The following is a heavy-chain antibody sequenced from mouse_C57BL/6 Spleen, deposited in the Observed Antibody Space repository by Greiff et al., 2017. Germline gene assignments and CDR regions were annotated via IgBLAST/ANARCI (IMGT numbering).Heavy chain of an antibody. D-gene: IGHD3-2*02. CDR3: ARLDSSGFYAMDY. CDR1: GFTFSDYG. V-gene: IGHV5-17*01. CDR2: ISSGSSTI. J-gene: IGHJ4*01. Sequence: EVHLVESGGGLVKPGGSLKLSCAASGFTFSDYGMHWVRQAPEKGLEWVAYISSGSSTIYYADTVKGRFTISRDNAKNTLFLQMTSLRSEDTAMYYCARLDSSGFYAMDYWGQGTSVTVSS.